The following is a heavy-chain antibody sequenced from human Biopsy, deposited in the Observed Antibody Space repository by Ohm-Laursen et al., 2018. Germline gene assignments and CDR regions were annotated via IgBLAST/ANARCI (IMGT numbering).Heavy chain of an antibody. Sequence: GSLRLSCAASGFTFRDYNMNWIRQAPGKGLEWISHISSSGTTIYYGDVVRGRFTISRDNDKNSLFLQMNSRRADDTAVYYCTGRYDIGAYGVDVWGQGTTVIVSS. V-gene: IGHV3-11*01. CDR1: GFTFRDYN. CDR2: ISSSGTTI. D-gene: IGHD3-9*01. J-gene: IGHJ6*02. CDR3: TGRYDIGAYGVDV.